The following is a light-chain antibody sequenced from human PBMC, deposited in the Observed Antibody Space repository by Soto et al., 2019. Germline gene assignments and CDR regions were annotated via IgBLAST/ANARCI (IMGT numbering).Light chain of an antibody. J-gene: IGLJ3*02. V-gene: IGLV4-69*01. Sequence: QLVLTQSPSASASLGASVKVTCTLSSGQSTYAIAWHQQQPERAPRYLMELNSDGNHIKGDGIPDRSSGSSSGAERYLTISSLQPEDEADYYCQTWVTGTWVFGGGTKLTIL. CDR2: LNSDGNH. CDR1: SGQSTYA. CDR3: QTWVTGTWV.